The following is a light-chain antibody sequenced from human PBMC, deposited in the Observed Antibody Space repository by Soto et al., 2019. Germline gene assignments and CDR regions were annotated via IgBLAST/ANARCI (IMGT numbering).Light chain of an antibody. J-gene: IGLJ3*02. CDR2: DVT. CDR3: SSYTSSNTLVV. V-gene: IGLV2-14*01. Sequence: QSALTQPASVSGSPGQSITISCAGTSSDVGGYNYVSWYQQYPGKAPTLMIYDVTNRPSGVSNRFSGSKSGNTASLTISGLQAEDEADYYCSSYTSSNTLVVFGGGTKLTVL. CDR1: SSDVGGYNY.